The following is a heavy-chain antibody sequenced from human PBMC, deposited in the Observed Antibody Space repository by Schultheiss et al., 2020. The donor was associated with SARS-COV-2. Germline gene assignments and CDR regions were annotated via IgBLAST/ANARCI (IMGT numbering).Heavy chain of an antibody. J-gene: IGHJ4*02. CDR2: ISSNGGST. V-gene: IGHV3-64*04. D-gene: IGHD3-16*02. CDR3: ARLELSLSAFDY. CDR1: GFTFSSYA. Sequence: GESLKISCAASGFTFSSYAMHWVRQAPGKGLEYVSAISSNGGSTYYADSVKGRFTISRDNSKNTLYLQMNSLRVEDTAMYYCARLELSLSAFDYWGQGTLVTVSS.